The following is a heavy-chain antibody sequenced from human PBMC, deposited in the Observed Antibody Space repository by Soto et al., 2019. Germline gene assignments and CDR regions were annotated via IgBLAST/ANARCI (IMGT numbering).Heavy chain of an antibody. CDR1: GDSISSDKW. J-gene: IGHJ4*02. Sequence: PSETLSLTCAVSGDSISSDKWWSWVRQPPGKGLEWIGEVYHSGNTNYNPSLKSRVIISVDKSKNQFSLKLSSVTDADTAMYYCARGERQPQRDYWGQRTLVTVSS. D-gene: IGHD6-25*01. CDR3: ARGERQPQRDY. CDR2: VYHSGNT. V-gene: IGHV4-4*02.